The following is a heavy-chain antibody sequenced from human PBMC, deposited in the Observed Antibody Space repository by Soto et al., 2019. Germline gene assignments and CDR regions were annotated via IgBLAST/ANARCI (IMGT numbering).Heavy chain of an antibody. Sequence: EVQLVESGGGLGQPEGSLRLSCAASGFTCSRYWMGWVRQAPEKGLEWVANRKQDGIEKHYVDSVNGRFSISRDNAKNSLFLQLNSMRVEDTAVYYCASARDRDRLIDHNGVDVWGQGPSVIVAS. CDR2: RKQDGIEK. D-gene: IGHD3-16*01. CDR3: ASARDRDRLIDHNGVDV. J-gene: IGHJ6*02. CDR1: GFTCSRYW. V-gene: IGHV3-7*02.